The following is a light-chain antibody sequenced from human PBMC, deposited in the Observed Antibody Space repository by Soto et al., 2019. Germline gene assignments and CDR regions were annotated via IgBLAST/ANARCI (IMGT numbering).Light chain of an antibody. V-gene: IGLV3-25*03. CDR3: QSADSSVWV. J-gene: IGLJ2*01. CDR1: ALPKQY. CDR2: KDS. Sequence: SYELTQPPSVSVSPGQTARITCSGDALPKQYAYWYQQKPGQAPVLVLYKDSERPSGIPERFSGSSSGTTVTLTISGVQAEDEADYYCQSADSSVWVFGGGTKLTVL.